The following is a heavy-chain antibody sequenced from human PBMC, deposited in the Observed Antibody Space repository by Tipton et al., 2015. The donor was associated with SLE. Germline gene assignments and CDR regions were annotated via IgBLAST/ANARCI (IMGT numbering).Heavy chain of an antibody. Sequence: SLRLSCAVSGFTFTNVWMHWARQAPGKGLEWVGRFTSETVGETTDYAAPVKGRFTISRDDSQTTLYLHLNSLKTDDTAVYYCFAGISLGYWGQGTLVTVSS. CDR1: GFTFTNVW. CDR3: FAGISLGY. CDR2: FTSETVGETT. J-gene: IGHJ4*02. D-gene: IGHD6-6*01. V-gene: IGHV3-15*01.